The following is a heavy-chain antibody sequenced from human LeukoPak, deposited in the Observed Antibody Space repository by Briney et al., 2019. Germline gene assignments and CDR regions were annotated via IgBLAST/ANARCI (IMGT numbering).Heavy chain of an antibody. CDR1: GYTFTSYD. J-gene: IGHJ4*02. D-gene: IGHD5-24*01. CDR3: AGTKRMAKHFDY. V-gene: IGHV1-8*01. CDR2: MNPNSGNT. Sequence: ASVKVSCKASGYTFTSYDINWVRQATGQGLEWMGWMNPNSGNTGYAQKFQGRVTITADKSTSTVYMELSSLRSEDTAMYYCAGTKRMAKHFDYWGQGTLVTVSS.